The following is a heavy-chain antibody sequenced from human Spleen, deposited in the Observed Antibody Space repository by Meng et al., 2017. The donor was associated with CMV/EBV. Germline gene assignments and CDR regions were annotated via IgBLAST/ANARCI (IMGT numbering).Heavy chain of an antibody. CDR2: ISGSGGST. J-gene: IGHJ4*02. CDR3: ARDAYDSSGYYVGN. Sequence: GESLKISCAASGFTFSSYAMSWFRQAPGKGLEWVSAISGSGGSTYYADSVKGRFTISRDNSKNTLYLQMNSLRAEDTAVYYCARDAYDSSGYYVGNWGQGTLVTVSS. CDR1: GFTFSSYA. D-gene: IGHD3-22*01. V-gene: IGHV3-23*01.